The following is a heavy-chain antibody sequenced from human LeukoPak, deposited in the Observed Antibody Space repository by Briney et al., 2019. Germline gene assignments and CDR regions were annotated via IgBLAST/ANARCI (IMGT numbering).Heavy chain of an antibody. CDR2: FDPEDDEA. CDR1: GYTLTELS. J-gene: IGHJ6*02. V-gene: IGHV1-24*01. Sequence: SVKASCKVSGYTLTELSMHCVRQAPGKGHEWMGGFDPEDDEAIYAQKFQGRVTMTEDTSTDTAYMELSSLRSENTAVYYCATSPRGPDYYGMDLWGQGTTVTVSS. D-gene: IGHD3-10*01. CDR3: ATSPRGPDYYGMDL.